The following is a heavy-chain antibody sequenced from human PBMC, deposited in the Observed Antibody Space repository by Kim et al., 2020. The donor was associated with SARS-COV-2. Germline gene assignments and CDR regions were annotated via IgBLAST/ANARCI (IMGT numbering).Heavy chain of an antibody. CDR2: IYSGGST. CDR1: GFTVSSNY. Sequence: GGSLRLSCAASGFTVSSNYMSWVRQAPGKGLEWVSVIYSGGSTYYADSVKGRFTISSDNSKNTAYLQMNSLRAEDTAAYYCSREVQAAAHYWGQGTLGTV. D-gene: IGHD6-13*01. J-gene: IGHJ4*02. V-gene: IGHV3-53*01. CDR3: SREVQAAAHY.